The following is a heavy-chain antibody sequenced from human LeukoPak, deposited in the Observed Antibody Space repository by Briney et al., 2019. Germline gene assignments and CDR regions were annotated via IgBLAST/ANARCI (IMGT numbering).Heavy chain of an antibody. CDR3: ARVKHDYSNWGDYYYYYMDV. Sequence: GGSLRLSCAASGFTFSSYEMNWVRQAPGKGLEWVSYISSSGSTIYYADSVKGRFTISRDNAKNSLYLQMNSLRADDTAVYYCARVKHDYSNWGDYYYYYMDVWGKGTTVTVSS. CDR2: ISSSGSTI. D-gene: IGHD4-11*01. V-gene: IGHV3-48*03. CDR1: GFTFSSYE. J-gene: IGHJ6*03.